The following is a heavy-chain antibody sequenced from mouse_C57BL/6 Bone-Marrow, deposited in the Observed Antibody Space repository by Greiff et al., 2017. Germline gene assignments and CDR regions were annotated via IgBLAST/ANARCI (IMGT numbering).Heavy chain of an antibody. CDR1: GYNFTDHY. CDR2: IDPRDGST. J-gene: IGHJ3*01. Sequence: QVQLQQSDAELVKPGASVKISCTVSGYNFTDHYIHWMKQRPEQGLEWIGYIDPRDGSTKYTEKFKGKATLTADKSSSTAYMQLNSRTAEDTAAYFCAREVKSTWLADWGQGTLVTVSA. CDR3: AREVKSTWLAD. D-gene: IGHD2-2*01. V-gene: IGHV1-78*01.